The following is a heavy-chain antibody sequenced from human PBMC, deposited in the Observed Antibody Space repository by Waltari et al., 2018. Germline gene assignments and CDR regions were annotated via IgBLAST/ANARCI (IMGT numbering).Heavy chain of an antibody. Sequence: QVQLVQSGAEVLRPGASVKVSCQASGYTFINYDTKWLRKAAGQGLEWMGWVNPNSGATAYAQKFQGRITMTWDTSISKAYMELSNLRSDDTAVLYCARGRDVFANFDYNWFDPWGQGTLVTVSS. CDR3: ARGRDVFANFDYNWFDP. J-gene: IGHJ5*02. CDR2: VNPNSGAT. V-gene: IGHV1-8*02. D-gene: IGHD3-3*01. CDR1: GYTFINYD.